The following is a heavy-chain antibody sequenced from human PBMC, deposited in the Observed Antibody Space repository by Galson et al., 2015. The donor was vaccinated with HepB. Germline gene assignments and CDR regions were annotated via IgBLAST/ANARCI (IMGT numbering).Heavy chain of an antibody. CDR3: AREGQQLYLFDY. V-gene: IGHV1-3*01. D-gene: IGHD6-13*01. J-gene: IGHJ4*02. CDR2: MNAGNGNT. CDR1: GYTFTKYA. Sequence: SVKVSCKASGYTFTKYAMHWVRQAPGQRPEWMGWMNAGNGNTEYSQKFQGRVTITRDTPATTAYMELSSLRSEDTAVYYCAREGQQLYLFDYWGQGTLVTVSS.